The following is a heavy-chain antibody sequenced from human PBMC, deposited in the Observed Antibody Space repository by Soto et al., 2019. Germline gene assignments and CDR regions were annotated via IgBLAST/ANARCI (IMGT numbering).Heavy chain of an antibody. J-gene: IGHJ4*02. D-gene: IGHD3-16*01. Sequence: QVQLVESGGGVVQPGRSLRLSCAASGVSFSNNGMHWVRQAPGKGLEWVAIISYDGSKKYYADSVKGRFTISRDNSQNTLYLQMNRLRVEDTAVYYCAKERVESGLGEIDYWGQGTLVTVSS. CDR1: GVSFSNNG. CDR3: AKERVESGLGEIDY. CDR2: ISYDGSKK. V-gene: IGHV3-30*18.